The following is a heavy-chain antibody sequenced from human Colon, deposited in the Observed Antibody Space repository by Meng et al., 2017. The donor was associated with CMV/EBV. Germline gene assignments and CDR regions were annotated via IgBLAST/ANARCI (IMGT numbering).Heavy chain of an antibody. J-gene: IGHJ4*01. D-gene: IGHD1-14*01. Sequence: GSLRLSCTASGFTFSRSEMSWVRQAPGEGLEWLSYISGSGGTIYYADSVKGRFTISRDNADNSLYLQMNNLRAEDTAVYYCASLNFDHYYFHNWGNGTLVTVSS. CDR3: ASLNFDHYYFHN. CDR1: GFTFSRSE. V-gene: IGHV3-48*03. CDR2: ISGSGGTI.